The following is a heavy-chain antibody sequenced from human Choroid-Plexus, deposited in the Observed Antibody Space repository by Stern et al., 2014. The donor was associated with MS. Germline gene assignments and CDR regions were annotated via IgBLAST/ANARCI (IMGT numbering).Heavy chain of an antibody. CDR3: AKDRQYLTYFFDH. D-gene: IGHD2/OR15-2a*01. Sequence: VQLVESAGGVVQPGRPLRLSCVASGFTFGSCAMHWVRQAPGKGLGWVAGVSYDGSNKYYADSVKGRFTISRDNSQNTLYMQMSSLRPEDTAVYYCAKDRQYLTYFFDHWGQGSLVTVSS. V-gene: IGHV3-30*18. J-gene: IGHJ5*02. CDR2: VSYDGSNK. CDR1: GFTFGSCA.